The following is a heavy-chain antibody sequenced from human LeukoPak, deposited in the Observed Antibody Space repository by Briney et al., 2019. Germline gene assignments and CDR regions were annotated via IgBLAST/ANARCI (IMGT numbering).Heavy chain of an antibody. CDR1: GYTFTTYA. CDR3: ARDGSYSPRCWFDP. J-gene: IGHJ5*02. V-gene: IGHV7-4-1*02. D-gene: IGHD1-26*01. CDR2: INTNTGNP. Sequence: ASVKVSCKASGYTFTTYAMNWVRQAPGQGLEWMGWINTNTGNPTYAQGFTGRFVFSLDTSVSTAYLQISSLKAEDTAVYYCARDGSYSPRCWFDPWGQGTLVTVSS.